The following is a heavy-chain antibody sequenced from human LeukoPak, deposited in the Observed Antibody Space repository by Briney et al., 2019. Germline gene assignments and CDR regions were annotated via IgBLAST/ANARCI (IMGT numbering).Heavy chain of an antibody. J-gene: IGHJ2*01. CDR1: GASISSGDFY. V-gene: IGHV4-61*08. D-gene: IGHD3-9*01. CDR2: IYCSGST. CDR3: ERRPPYDILTGYPWYFDL. Sequence: PSQTLSLTCSVSGASISSGDFYCSWIRQPPGKGLESIGCIYCSGSTNYNPSLKIRVTISVDTFKNQFSLKLSSATAACTAVYHFERRPPYDILTGYPWYFDLWGRGTLVTVSS.